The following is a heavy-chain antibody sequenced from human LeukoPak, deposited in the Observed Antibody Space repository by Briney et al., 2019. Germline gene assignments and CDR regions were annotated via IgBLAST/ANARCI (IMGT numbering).Heavy chain of an antibody. V-gene: IGHV3-23*01. CDR2: ISGSGGST. D-gene: IGHD3-10*01. Sequence: GGSLRLSCAASGFTFSSYAMSWVRQAPGKGLEWVSAISGSGGSTYYADSVKGRFTTSRDNSKNTLYLQMNSLRAEDTAVYYCAKRETYYYGSGSYYYGMGSYYFDYWGQGTLVTVSS. J-gene: IGHJ4*02. CDR1: GFTFSSYA. CDR3: AKRETYYYGSGSYYYGMGSYYFDY.